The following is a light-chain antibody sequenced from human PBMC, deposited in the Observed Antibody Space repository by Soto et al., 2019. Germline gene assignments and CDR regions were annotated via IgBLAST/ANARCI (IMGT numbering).Light chain of an antibody. CDR2: EVS. J-gene: IGLJ1*01. V-gene: IGLV2-14*01. CDR3: SSYTSSSTSFYV. Sequence: QSVLTQPASVSGSPGQSITISCTGTSSDVGGYNYVSWYQQHPGKAPKLMIYEVSNRPSGVSNRFSGSKSGNMASLTISGLQAEDEADYYCSSYTSSSTSFYVFGTGTTV. CDR1: SSDVGGYNY.